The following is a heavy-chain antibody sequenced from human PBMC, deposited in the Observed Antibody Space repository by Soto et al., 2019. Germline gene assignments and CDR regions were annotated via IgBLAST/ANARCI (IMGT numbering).Heavy chain of an antibody. CDR3: ARHVPAAGYYYGMDV. CDR1: GGTFSSYA. V-gene: IGHV1-69*12. J-gene: IGHJ6*02. D-gene: IGHD2-2*01. CDR2: IIPIFGTA. Sequence: QVQLVQSGAEVKKPGSSVKVSCKASGGTFSSYAISWVRQAPGQGLEWMGGIIPIFGTANYAQKCQGRVTLTADESTCTACMELSSLRSEDTAVYYCARHVPAAGYYYGMDVWGQGTTVTVSS.